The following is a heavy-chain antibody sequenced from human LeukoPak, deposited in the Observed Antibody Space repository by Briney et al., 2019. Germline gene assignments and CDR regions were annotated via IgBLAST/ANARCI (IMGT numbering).Heavy chain of an antibody. V-gene: IGHV1-8*03. J-gene: IGHJ4*02. Sequence: VASVKVSCKASGYTFTSYDINWVRQATGQGLEWMGWMNPNSGNTGYAQKFQGRVTITRNTSISTAYMELSSLRSEDTAVYYCAREGPYYDIPTVLVSPQFDYWGQGTLVTVSS. D-gene: IGHD3-9*01. CDR1: GYTFTSYD. CDR3: AREGPYYDIPTVLVSPQFDY. CDR2: MNPNSGNT.